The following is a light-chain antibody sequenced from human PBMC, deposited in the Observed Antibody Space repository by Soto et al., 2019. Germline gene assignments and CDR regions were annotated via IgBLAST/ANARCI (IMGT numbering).Light chain of an antibody. CDR1: QSLSTNS. V-gene: IGKV3-20*01. J-gene: IGKJ3*01. Sequence: EIVLTQSPGTLSLSPGERATLSCRASQSLSTNSLAWYQQKPGQTPRLLIRDTDIPDGFNGSGSGTDFALTISRLEPEDFALYYCQQYDASPLTFGPGTKVDIK. CDR3: QQYDASPLT.